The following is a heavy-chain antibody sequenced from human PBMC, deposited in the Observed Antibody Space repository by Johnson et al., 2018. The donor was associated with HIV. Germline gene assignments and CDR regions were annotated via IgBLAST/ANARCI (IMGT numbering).Heavy chain of an antibody. CDR2: IYSGGST. CDR1: GFSVSSNY. Sequence: VQLVESGGGLVQPGGSLRLSCAASGFSVSSNYMSWVRQAPGKGLEWVSVIYSGGSTYYADSVKGRFTISRDNSKNSLYRQMNSLRAGDTAVYYCAGDSEIAARRKLGAFDIWGQGTMVTVSS. D-gene: IGHD6-6*01. CDR3: AGDSEIAARRKLGAFDI. V-gene: IGHV3-66*01. J-gene: IGHJ3*02.